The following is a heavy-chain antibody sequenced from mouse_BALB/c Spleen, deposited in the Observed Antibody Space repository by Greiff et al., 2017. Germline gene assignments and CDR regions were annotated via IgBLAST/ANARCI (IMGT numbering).Heavy chain of an antibody. Sequence: EVMLVESGGGLVKPGGSLKLSCAASGFTFSSYAMSWVRQTPEKRLEWVASISSGGSTYYPDSVKGRFTISRDNARNILYLQMSSLRSEDTAMYYCARDGYPLMDYWGQGTSVTVSS. J-gene: IGHJ4*01. D-gene: IGHD2-2*01. CDR1: GFTFSSYA. CDR2: ISSGGST. V-gene: IGHV5-6-5*01. CDR3: ARDGYPLMDY.